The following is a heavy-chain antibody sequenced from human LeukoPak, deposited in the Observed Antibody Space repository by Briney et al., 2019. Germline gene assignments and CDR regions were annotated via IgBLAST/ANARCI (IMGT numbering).Heavy chain of an antibody. CDR1: GGSIGGTDLY. J-gene: IGHJ6*02. CDR2: IHSSGNS. CDR3: EKDSHLDV. D-gene: IGHD2-15*01. Sequence: SETLSLTCTVSGGSIGGTDLYWGWIRQLPGKGLEWIGNIHSSGNSFCNPSLKSRVTISVDTSKNQSSLKLSSVTAADTAVYYCEKDSHLDVWGQGTTVTVSS. V-gene: IGHV4-39*01.